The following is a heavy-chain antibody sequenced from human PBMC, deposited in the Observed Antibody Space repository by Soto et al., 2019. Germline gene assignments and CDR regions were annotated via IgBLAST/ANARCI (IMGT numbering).Heavy chain of an antibody. V-gene: IGHV1-69*01. CDR2: IIPIVGTA. D-gene: IGHD5-18*01. CDR1: GGTFSSYA. J-gene: IGHJ6*04. Sequence: QVQLVQSGAEVKKPGSSVKVSCKASGGTFSSYAISWVRQAPGQGLEWMGGIIPIVGTANYAQKFQGSVTITAAASTSPAYMELSSLRSEDTAVYYCARVVQSRGYSSGYVEVGPVYYYGMDVWGKGTTVTVSS. CDR3: ARVVQSRGYSSGYVEVGPVYYYGMDV.